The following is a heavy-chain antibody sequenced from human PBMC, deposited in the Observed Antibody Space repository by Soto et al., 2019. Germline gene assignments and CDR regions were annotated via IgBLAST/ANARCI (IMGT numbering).Heavy chain of an antibody. J-gene: IGHJ5*02. CDR3: ARGLGSGSTNWFDP. CDR2: INSDGSST. D-gene: IGHD3-10*01. CDR1: GFTFSSYW. V-gene: IGHV3-74*01. Sequence: GGSLRLSCAASGFTFSSYWMHWVRQAPGKGLVWVSRINSDGSSTSYADSVKGRSTISRDNAKNTLYLQMNSLRAEDTAVYYCARGLGSGSTNWFDPWGQGTLVTVSS.